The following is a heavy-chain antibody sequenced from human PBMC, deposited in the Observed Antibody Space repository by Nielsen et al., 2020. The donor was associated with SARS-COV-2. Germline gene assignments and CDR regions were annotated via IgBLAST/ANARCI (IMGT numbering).Heavy chain of an antibody. J-gene: IGHJ6*03. Sequence: ASVKVSCKASGYTFTSYGISWVRQAPGQGLEWMGWISAYNGNTNYAQKFQGRVTMTTDTSTSTAYMELRSLRSDDTAVYYCARDVPYYYYMDVWGKGTTVTVSS. D-gene: IGHD6-6*01. CDR1: GYTFTSYG. CDR3: ARDVPYYYYMDV. CDR2: ISAYNGNT. V-gene: IGHV1-18*01.